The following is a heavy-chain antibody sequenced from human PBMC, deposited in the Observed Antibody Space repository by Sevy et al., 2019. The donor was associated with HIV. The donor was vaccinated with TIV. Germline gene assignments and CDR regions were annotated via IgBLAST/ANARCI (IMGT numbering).Heavy chain of an antibody. V-gene: IGHV1-69*13. CDR1: RGTFSSYA. D-gene: IGHD6-13*01. CDR3: ARVDVGYSSSWYHIDY. CDR2: IIPIFGTA. Sequence: ASVKVSCKASRGTFSSYAISWVRQAPGQGLEWMGGIIPIFGTANYEQKFQGGVTITADESTSTANMELNSLRSEDTAEYYCARVDVGYSSSWYHIDYWGQGTLVTVSS. J-gene: IGHJ4*02.